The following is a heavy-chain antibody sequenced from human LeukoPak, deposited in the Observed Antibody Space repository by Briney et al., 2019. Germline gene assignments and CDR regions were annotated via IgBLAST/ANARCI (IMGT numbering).Heavy chain of an antibody. V-gene: IGHV1-2*02. CDR1: GYTFTGYY. D-gene: IGHD6-19*01. Sequence: GASVKVSCKASGYTFTGYYMHWVRQAPGQGLEWMGWINPNSGGTNYAQKFQGRVTMTRDTSISTAYMELSRLRSDDTAVYYCARGAYSSGWSPGGYGMDVWGQGTTVTVSS. CDR3: ARGAYSSGWSPGGYGMDV. J-gene: IGHJ6*02. CDR2: INPNSGGT.